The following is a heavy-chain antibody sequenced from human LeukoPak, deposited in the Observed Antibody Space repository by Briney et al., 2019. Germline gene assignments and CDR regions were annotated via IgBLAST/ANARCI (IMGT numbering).Heavy chain of an antibody. D-gene: IGHD1-26*01. Sequence: GGSLRLSCAASGFTFSSYSMNWVRQAPGKGLEWVSSISSSSSYIYYADSVKGRFTISRDNAKNSLYLQMNSLRAEDTAVYYCARDLGGSYYSSPFDYWGQGTLVTVSS. CDR1: GFTFSSYS. CDR3: ARDLGGSYYSSPFDY. V-gene: IGHV3-21*01. CDR2: ISSSSSYI. J-gene: IGHJ4*02.